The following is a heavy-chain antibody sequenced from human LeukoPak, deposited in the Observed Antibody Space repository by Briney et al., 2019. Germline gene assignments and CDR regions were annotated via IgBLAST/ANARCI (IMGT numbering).Heavy chain of an antibody. D-gene: IGHD3-22*01. CDR1: GFTFSIYA. J-gene: IGHJ4*02. CDR2: ITGSGGAT. CDR3: ARDDRSGVVVAALDY. V-gene: IGHV3-23*01. Sequence: GGSLRLSCAASGFTFSIYAMTWVRQTPGKGLEWVSTITGSGGATYYADSVKGRFTISRDNSKNTLYLQMNSLRAEDTALYFCARDDRSGVVVAALDYWGQGTLVTVSS.